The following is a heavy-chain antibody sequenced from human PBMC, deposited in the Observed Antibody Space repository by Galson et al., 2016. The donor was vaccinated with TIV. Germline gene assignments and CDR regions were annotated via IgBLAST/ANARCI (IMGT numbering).Heavy chain of an antibody. D-gene: IGHD2-21*02. J-gene: IGHJ4*02. CDR2: ISYDGSDQ. CDR3: ARVRDSYYFDS. V-gene: IGHV3-30*04. CDR1: GFTFSSYG. Sequence: SLRLSCAASGFTFSSYGFHWVRQAPGKGLEWVSFISYDGSDQYYADSVKGQFTISRDKSKNTLYLQMRSLRAEDTALYYCARVRDSYYFDSWGQGTLVTVSS.